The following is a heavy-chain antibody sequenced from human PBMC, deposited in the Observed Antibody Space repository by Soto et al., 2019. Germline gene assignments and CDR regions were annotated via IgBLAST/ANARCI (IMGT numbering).Heavy chain of an antibody. CDR1: GFTVNSNY. D-gene: IGHD4-4*01. CDR3: ARPYDSSFPSGMDV. Sequence: PGGSLRLSCAASGFTVNSNYMSWFRQAPGKGLEWVSVLYRGGTTYYADSVKGRFTISRDNSKNTLFLQMNSLRAEDTAVYYCARPYDSSFPSGMDVWGQGTTVTVSS. V-gene: IGHV3-53*01. J-gene: IGHJ6*02. CDR2: LYRGGTT.